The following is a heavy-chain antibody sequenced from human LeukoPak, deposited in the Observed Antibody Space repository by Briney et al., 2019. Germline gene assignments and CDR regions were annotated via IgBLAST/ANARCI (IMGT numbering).Heavy chain of an antibody. J-gene: IGHJ4*02. CDR1: GFTFSSYA. D-gene: IGHD6-13*01. CDR3: ARGSSWYGIDY. CDR2: ISGSGGST. V-gene: IGHV3-23*01. Sequence: GGSLRLSCAASGFTFSSYAMSWVRQAPGKGLEWVSAISGSGGSTYYADSVKGRFTISRDNAKNSLYLQMNSLRAEDTAVYYCARGSSWYGIDYWGQGTLVTVSS.